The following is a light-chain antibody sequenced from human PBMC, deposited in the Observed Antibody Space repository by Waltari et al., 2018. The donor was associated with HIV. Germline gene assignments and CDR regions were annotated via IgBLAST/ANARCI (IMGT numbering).Light chain of an antibody. J-gene: IGLJ3*02. CDR3: VTWDHSLGAVV. CDR1: TSNIGSRS. V-gene: IGLV1-51*01. Sequence: QSVLPQPPSVSAAPGQNVTISCVGCTSNIGSRSVSWYLPLPGTAPKLLIYGDNERPSGIPDRFSASRSGTSATLGIAGLQTGDEADYYCVTWDHSLGAVVFGGGTKLTVL. CDR2: GDN.